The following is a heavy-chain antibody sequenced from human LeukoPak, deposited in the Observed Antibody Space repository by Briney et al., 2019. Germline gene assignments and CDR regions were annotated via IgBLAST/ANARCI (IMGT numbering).Heavy chain of an antibody. V-gene: IGHV1-18*01. CDR1: GYTFTSYA. J-gene: IGHJ5*02. D-gene: IGHD6-6*01. CDR2: ISAYNGNT. Sequence: ASVKVSCEASGYTFTSYAMNWVRQAPGQGLEWMGWISAYNGNTNYAQKLQGRVTMTTDTSTSTAYMELRSLRSDDTAVYYCARKYSSMNWFDPWGQGTLVTVSS. CDR3: ARKYSSMNWFDP.